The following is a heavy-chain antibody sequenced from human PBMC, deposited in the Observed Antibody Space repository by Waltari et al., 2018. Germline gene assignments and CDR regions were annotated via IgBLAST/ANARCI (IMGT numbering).Heavy chain of an antibody. Sequence: QVQLAESGGGVVQPGHSLRLSCAALAHVFHIFTVHWVRQAPGKGLEWVALISNDGTDKKYADSVRGRFTISRDSSAKTVYLRMDSLRPDDTALYFCAGDDPRWYPDAFDFWGQGTVVTVSS. CDR3: AGDDPRWYPDAFDF. CDR1: AHVFHIFT. CDR2: ISNDGTDK. D-gene: IGHD2-15*01. V-gene: IGHV3-30*01. J-gene: IGHJ3*01.